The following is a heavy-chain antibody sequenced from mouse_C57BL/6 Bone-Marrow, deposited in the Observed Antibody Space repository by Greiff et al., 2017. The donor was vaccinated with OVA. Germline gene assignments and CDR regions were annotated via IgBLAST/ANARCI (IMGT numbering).Heavy chain of an antibody. Sequence: EVKLQESGGGLVKPGGSLKLSCAASGFTFSSYAMAWVRQTPEKRLEWVATISDGGSYTNYTDNVKGRFTISRDNAKNNLYLQMSQLKSEDTAMYYCSRGKGALDYWGQGTTLTVSS. D-gene: IGHD1-3*01. J-gene: IGHJ2*01. CDR1: GFTFSSYA. V-gene: IGHV5-4*03. CDR3: SRGKGALDY. CDR2: ISDGGSYT.